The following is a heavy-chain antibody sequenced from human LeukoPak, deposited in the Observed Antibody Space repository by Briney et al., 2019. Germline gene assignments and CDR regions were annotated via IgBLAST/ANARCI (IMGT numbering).Heavy chain of an antibody. CDR3: ARALKGLRRRIGGTTTFEYYYYMDV. CDR2: INHSGST. J-gene: IGHJ6*03. CDR1: GGSFSGYY. V-gene: IGHV4-34*01. Sequence: SETLSLTCAVYGGSFSGYYWSWIRQPPGKGLEWIGEINHSGSTNYNPSLKSRVTISVDTSKNQFSLKLSSVTAADTAVYYCARALKGLRRRIGGTTTFEYYYYMDVWGKGTTVTISS. D-gene: IGHD1-26*01.